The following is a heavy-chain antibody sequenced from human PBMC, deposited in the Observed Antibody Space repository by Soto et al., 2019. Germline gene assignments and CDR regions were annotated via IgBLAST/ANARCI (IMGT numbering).Heavy chain of an antibody. CDR3: ARGAKYYDILTGPTFDP. Sequence: ASVKVSCKASGYTFTSYGISWVRQAPGQGLEWMGWISAYNGNTNYAQKLQGRVTMTTDTSTSTAYMELRSLRSDDTAVYYCARGAKYYDILTGPTFDPRGQGTLVTVSS. CDR2: ISAYNGNT. V-gene: IGHV1-18*01. CDR1: GYTFTSYG. D-gene: IGHD3-9*01. J-gene: IGHJ5*02.